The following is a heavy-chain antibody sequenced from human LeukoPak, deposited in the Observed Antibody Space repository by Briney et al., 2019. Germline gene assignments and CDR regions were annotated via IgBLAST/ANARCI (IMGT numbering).Heavy chain of an antibody. CDR2: ISYDGSNK. CDR3: TTQGGSSSY. CDR1: GFTFSSYG. D-gene: IGHD1-26*01. V-gene: IGHV3-30*03. J-gene: IGHJ4*02. Sequence: GGSLRLSCAASGFTFSSYGMHWVRQAPGKGLEWVAVISYDGSNKYYADSVKGRFTISRDNSKNTLYLQMNSLKTEDTAVYYCTTQGGSSSYWGQGTLVTVSS.